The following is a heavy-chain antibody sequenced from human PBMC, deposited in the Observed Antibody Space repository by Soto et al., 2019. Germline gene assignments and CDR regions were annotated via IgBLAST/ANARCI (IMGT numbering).Heavy chain of an antibody. Sequence: QVQLVESGRGVVQPGRSLRLSCAASGFTFSSYAMHWVRQAPGKGLEWVAVISYDGSDKYYADSVKGRFTISRANSNNTLYLPMNSLRVEDTAVYYCASTLIRGVITTYFDYWGQGTLVTVSS. CDR3: ASTLIRGVITTYFDY. D-gene: IGHD3-10*01. CDR2: ISYDGSDK. V-gene: IGHV3-30-3*01. J-gene: IGHJ4*02. CDR1: GFTFSSYA.